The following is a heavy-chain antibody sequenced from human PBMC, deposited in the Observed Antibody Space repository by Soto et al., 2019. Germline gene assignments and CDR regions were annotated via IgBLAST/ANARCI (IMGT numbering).Heavy chain of an antibody. CDR2: ISSNGGTT. J-gene: IGHJ6*02. CDR1: GFTFSSYA. CDR3: ARGFYDILTGFRDYYYGMDV. Sequence: GGSLRLSCAASGFTFSSYAIHWVRQAPGKGLEYVSAISSNGGTTYYANSVKGRFTISRDNSKNTLYLQMGSLRAEDMAVYYCARGFYDILTGFRDYYYGMDVWGQGTTVTVSS. D-gene: IGHD3-9*01. V-gene: IGHV3-64*01.